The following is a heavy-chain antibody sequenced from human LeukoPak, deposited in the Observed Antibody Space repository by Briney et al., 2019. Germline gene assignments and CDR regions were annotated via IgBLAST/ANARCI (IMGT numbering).Heavy chain of an antibody. CDR1: GGSISSYY. CDR2: ICYSGST. J-gene: IGHJ3*02. V-gene: IGHV4-59*01. CDR3: AREPYYDILTGYSPRAFDT. Sequence: PSETLSLTCTVSGGSISSYYWSWIRQPPGKGLEWIGYICYSGSTNYNPSLKSRVTISVDTSKNQFSLKLSSVTAADTAVYYCAREPYYDILTGYSPRAFDTWGQGTMVTVSS. D-gene: IGHD3-9*01.